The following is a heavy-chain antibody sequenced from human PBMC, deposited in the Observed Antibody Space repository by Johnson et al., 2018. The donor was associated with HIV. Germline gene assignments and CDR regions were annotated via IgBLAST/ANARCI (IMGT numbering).Heavy chain of an antibody. CDR1: GFTFSSYG. V-gene: IGHV3-30*18. J-gene: IGHJ3*02. D-gene: IGHD3-3*01. Sequence: QVQLVESGGGVVQPGRSLRLSCAASGFTFSSYGMHWVRQAPGKGLEWVAVISYDGSNKYYVDSVKGRFTISRDHYKTTLYQPLNIRRAEATALYYCAKDLGESENEEWASDYYDFGSDYPGQDPRGVVGSFDIWGQGTMVTVSS. CDR3: AKDLGESENEEWASDYYDFGSDYPGQDPRGVVGSFDI. CDR2: ISYDGSNK.